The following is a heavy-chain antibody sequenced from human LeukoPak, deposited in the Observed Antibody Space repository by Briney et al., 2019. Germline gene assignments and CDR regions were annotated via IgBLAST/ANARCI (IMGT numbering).Heavy chain of an antibody. V-gene: IGHV1-46*01. CDR3: GIAAAGTRVDY. D-gene: IGHD6-13*01. CDR2: INPSGGST. CDR1: GYTFTSYY. Sequence: GASVKVSCKASGYTFTSYYMHWVRQAPGQGLEWMGIINPSGGSTNYAQKFQGRVTITADESTSTAYMELSSLRSEDTAVYYCGIAAAGTRVDYWGQGTLVTVSS. J-gene: IGHJ4*02.